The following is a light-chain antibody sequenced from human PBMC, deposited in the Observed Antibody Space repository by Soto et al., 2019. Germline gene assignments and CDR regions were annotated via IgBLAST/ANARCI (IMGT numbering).Light chain of an antibody. J-gene: IGLJ3*02. CDR1: SRDVGGYNH. CDR3: CSYTSSSIRV. Sequence: QSVLTQPASVSGSPGQSITISWTGTSRDVGGYNHVSWYQQHPGKAPKLIIYEVRNRPSGVSNRLSGSKSGNTASLTISGLQADDEADYYCCSYTSSSIRVFGGGTKVTVL. V-gene: IGLV2-14*01. CDR2: EVR.